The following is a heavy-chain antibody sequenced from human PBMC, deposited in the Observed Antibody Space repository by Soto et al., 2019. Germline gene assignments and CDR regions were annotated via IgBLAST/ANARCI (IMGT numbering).Heavy chain of an antibody. J-gene: IGHJ4*02. D-gene: IGHD1-26*01. CDR1: GGSVSNDVYY. Sequence: QVQLQASGPGLLKPSETLSLNCLVSGGSVSNDVYYWSWIRQPPGKGLEWIGYIYHSRSTYYTPPVMCPLTISADTYANPFSLKVSSVNAADTAVYYCARLGIGWEFPFYYCGQGHLVNVSS. V-gene: IGHV4-61*08. CDR3: ARLGIGWEFPFYY. CDR2: IYHSRST.